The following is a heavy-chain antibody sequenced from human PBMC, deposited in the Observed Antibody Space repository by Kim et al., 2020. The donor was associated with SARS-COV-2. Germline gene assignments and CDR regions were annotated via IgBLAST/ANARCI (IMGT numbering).Heavy chain of an antibody. CDR3: SRGWDTVTDY. CDR1: GLTLSNYW. J-gene: IGHJ4*02. D-gene: IGHD4-17*01. CDR2: IKGDGSGT. V-gene: IGHV3-74*01. Sequence: GGSLRLSCAASGLTLSNYWTHWVRQAPGKGLVWVSRIKGDGSGTNYADSVKGRYTISRDDAKNTLYLQMNSLRDDDTAVYYCSRGWDTVTDYWGQGTLVTVSS.